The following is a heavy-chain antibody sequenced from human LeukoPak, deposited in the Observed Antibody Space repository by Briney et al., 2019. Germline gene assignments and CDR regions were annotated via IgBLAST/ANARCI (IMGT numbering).Heavy chain of an antibody. D-gene: IGHD3-22*01. CDR1: GGSISSHY. CDR2: IYYSGST. V-gene: IGHV4-59*11. CDR3: ARDYYESSGYYP. Sequence: SETLSLTCTVSGGSISSHYWSWIRQPPGKGLEWLGYIYYSGSTNYNPSLRSRVTISIDPSKNQFSLKLSSVTAADTAVYYCARDYYESSGYYPWGQGTLVTVSS. J-gene: IGHJ5*02.